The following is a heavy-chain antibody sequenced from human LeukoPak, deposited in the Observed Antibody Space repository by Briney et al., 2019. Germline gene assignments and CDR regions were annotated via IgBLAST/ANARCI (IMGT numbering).Heavy chain of an antibody. D-gene: IGHD3-22*01. J-gene: IGHJ6*03. CDR2: INHSGST. Sequence: KTSETLSLTCAVYGGSFSGYYWSWIRQPPGKGLEWIGEINHSGSTNYNPSLKSRVTISVDTSKNQFSLKLSSVTAADTAVYYCARSRTYYYDSSGRQYYMDVWGKGTTVTVSS. CDR3: ARSRTYYYDSSGRQYYMDV. CDR1: GGSFSGYY. V-gene: IGHV4-34*01.